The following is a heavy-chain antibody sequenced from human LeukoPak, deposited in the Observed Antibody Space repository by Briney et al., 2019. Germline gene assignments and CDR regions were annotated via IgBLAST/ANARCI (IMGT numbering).Heavy chain of an antibody. CDR2: IYYSGST. J-gene: IGHJ3*02. V-gene: IGHV4-59*12. D-gene: IGHD2-2*01. CDR1: GCSISSYY. CDR3: TRLTIGEYCSSTSSYALEAFDI. Sequence: SETLPLTCTVSGCSISSYYWSWIRQPPGKGLEWIGYIYYSGSTNYHPSLKSRVTISVDTSKNQFSLTLTSVTATDTAVYYCTRLTIGEYCSSTSSYALEAFDIWGQGTMVTVSS.